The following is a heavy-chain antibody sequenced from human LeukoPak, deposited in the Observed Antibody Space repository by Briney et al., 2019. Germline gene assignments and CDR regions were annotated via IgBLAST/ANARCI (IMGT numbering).Heavy chain of an antibody. Sequence: ASVKVSCKASGFTFTSSAMQWVRQARRQRLEWIGWIVVGSGNTNYAQKFQERVTITRDMSTSTAYMELSSLRSEDTAVYYCAAVFGYSRFDYWGQGTLVTVSS. V-gene: IGHV1-58*02. J-gene: IGHJ4*02. CDR3: AAVFGYSRFDY. D-gene: IGHD6-13*01. CDR2: IVVGSGNT. CDR1: GFTFTSSA.